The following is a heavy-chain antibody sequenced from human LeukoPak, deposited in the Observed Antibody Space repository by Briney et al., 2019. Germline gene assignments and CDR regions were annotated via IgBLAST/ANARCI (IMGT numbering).Heavy chain of an antibody. CDR2: ISYDGSNK. Sequence: GGSLRLSCAASGFTFSSYGMHWVRQAPGKELEWVAVISYDGSNKYYADSVKGRFTISRDNSKNTLYLQMNSLRAEDTAVYYCAKDPGQSFDYWGQGTLVTVSS. CDR1: GFTFSSYG. J-gene: IGHJ4*02. CDR3: AKDPGQSFDY. V-gene: IGHV3-30*18. D-gene: IGHD3-10*01.